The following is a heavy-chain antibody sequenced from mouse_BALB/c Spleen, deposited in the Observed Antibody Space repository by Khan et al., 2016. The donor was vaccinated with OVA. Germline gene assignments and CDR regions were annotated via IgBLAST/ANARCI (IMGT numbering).Heavy chain of an antibody. CDR2: LIPTSGYT. CDR3: TRDRIDY. CDR1: GYTFSTYW. Sequence: QVQLPQSGAALATPGASVKMSCKASGYTFSTYWMHWVKQRPGQGLEWTVYLIPTSGYTNYNEKFKDKATLPADKSSSPSYMQLRRLTSADSAVYYSTRDRIDYWGQGTTLTVSS. V-gene: IGHV1-4*01. J-gene: IGHJ2*01.